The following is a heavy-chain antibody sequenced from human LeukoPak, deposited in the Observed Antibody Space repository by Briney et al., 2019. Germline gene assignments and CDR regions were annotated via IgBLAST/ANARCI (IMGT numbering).Heavy chain of an antibody. CDR3: ARSVLRGYSYQYFDY. J-gene: IGHJ4*02. V-gene: IGHV4-59*01. D-gene: IGHD5-18*01. Sequence: PSETLSLTCTVSGGSISSYYWSWIRQPPGKGLEWIGYIYYSGSTNYNPSLTSRVTISVDTSKNQFSLKLSSVTAADTAVYYCARSVLRGYSYQYFDYWGQGTLVTVSS. CDR1: GGSISSYY. CDR2: IYYSGST.